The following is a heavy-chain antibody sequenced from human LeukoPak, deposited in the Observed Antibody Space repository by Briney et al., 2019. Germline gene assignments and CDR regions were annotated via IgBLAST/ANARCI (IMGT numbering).Heavy chain of an antibody. D-gene: IGHD6-13*01. CDR2: ISYDGSNK. CDR1: GFTFSSYG. CDR3: ARVGRGAAEGTFDY. J-gene: IGHJ4*02. Sequence: GGSLRLSCAASGFTFSSYGMHWVRQAPGKGLEWVAVISYDGSNKYYADSVKGRFTISRENAKNSLYLQMNSLRAGDTAVYYCARVGRGAAEGTFDYWGQGTLVTVSS. V-gene: IGHV3-30*03.